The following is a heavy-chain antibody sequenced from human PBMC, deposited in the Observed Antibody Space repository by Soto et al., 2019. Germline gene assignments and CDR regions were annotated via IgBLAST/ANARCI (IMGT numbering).Heavy chain of an antibody. V-gene: IGHV3-11*01. CDR2: INTLSSAI. CDR3: ARRLQWQLRPLGS. D-gene: IGHD6-19*01. CDR1: GFTFSDYY. J-gene: IGHJ4*02. Sequence: QVHLMESGGGLVKPGGSLRLSCAGSGFTFSDYYITWIRRAPGKGLEWVSYINTLSSAIYYADSVKGRFTISRDNAKNSVYLQMNSLRAEDTAVYYCARRLQWQLRPLGSWGRGTLVTVSS.